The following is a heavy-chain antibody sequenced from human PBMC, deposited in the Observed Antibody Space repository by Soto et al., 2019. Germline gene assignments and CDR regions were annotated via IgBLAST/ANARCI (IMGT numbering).Heavy chain of an antibody. D-gene: IGHD3-10*01. CDR2: ISAYNGNT. Sequence: ASVKVSCKASGYTFTSYGISWVRQAPGQGLEWMGWISAYNGNTNYAQKLQGRVTMTTDTSTSTAYMELRSLRSDDTAVYYCARVPAYYYGSGSYYNHRSYMDVWGKGTTVTVSS. J-gene: IGHJ6*03. CDR3: ARVPAYYYGSGSYYNHRSYMDV. V-gene: IGHV1-18*01. CDR1: GYTFTSYG.